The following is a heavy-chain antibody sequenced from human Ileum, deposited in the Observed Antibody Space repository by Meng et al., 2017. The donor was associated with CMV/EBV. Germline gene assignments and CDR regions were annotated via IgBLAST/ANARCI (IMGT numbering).Heavy chain of an antibody. Sequence: QIIVTGAGPALPTPTLTLSLTASFSAFSPFTSEVGLHWTRQPPGKALEWSELIYRDDANPLSPPLNIRLTNSKDTLKQQMVLRMTDMEPTDKATYDCAHGRGWLTDYWGQGTLVTVSS. CDR3: AHGRGWLTDY. CDR2: IYRDDAN. CDR1: AFSPFTSEVG. V-gene: IGHV2-5*02. D-gene: IGHD6-19*01. J-gene: IGHJ4*02.